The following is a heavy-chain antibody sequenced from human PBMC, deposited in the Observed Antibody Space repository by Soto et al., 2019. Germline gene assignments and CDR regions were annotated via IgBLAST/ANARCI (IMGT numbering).Heavy chain of an antibody. CDR3: AAGQGGSYNRNDY. CDR2: IVVGSGNT. D-gene: IGHD1-26*01. J-gene: IGHJ4*02. V-gene: IGHV1-58*02. Sequence: QMQLVQSGPEVKKPGTSVKVSCKASGFTFTRSAMQWVRQARGQRLEWIGWIVVGSGNTNYAQKFQERVTITRDMSTSTAYMELSSLRSEDTAVYYCAAGQGGSYNRNDYWGQGTLVTVSS. CDR1: GFTFTRSA.